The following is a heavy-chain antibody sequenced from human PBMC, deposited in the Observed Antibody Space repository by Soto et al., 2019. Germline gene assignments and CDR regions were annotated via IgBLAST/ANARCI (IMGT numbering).Heavy chain of an antibody. CDR2: ISSSSSYI. Sequence: EVQLAESGGGLVKPGGSLRLSCAASGFTFSSYSMNWVRQAPGKGLEWVSSISSSSSYIYYADSVKGRFTISRDNAKNSLYLQMNSLRAEDTAVYYCAREVKEYCSGGSCYFGNWFDPWGQGTLVTVSS. J-gene: IGHJ5*02. D-gene: IGHD2-15*01. V-gene: IGHV3-21*01. CDR1: GFTFSSYS. CDR3: AREVKEYCSGGSCYFGNWFDP.